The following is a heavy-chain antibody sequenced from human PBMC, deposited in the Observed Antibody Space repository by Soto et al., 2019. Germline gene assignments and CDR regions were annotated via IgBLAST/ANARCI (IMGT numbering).Heavy chain of an antibody. V-gene: IGHV5-51*01. CDR3: ARSNLYSSSWYYYYYGMDV. D-gene: IGHD6-13*01. J-gene: IGHJ6*02. CDR1: GYSFSTYW. CDR2: IYPDDSET. Sequence: GESLKISCKGSGYSFSTYWTGWVRQMPGKGLEWIGVIYPDDSETRYSPSFQGQVTITVDKSIRTAYLQWSSLKASDTAIYYCARSNLYSSSWYYYYYGMDVWGQGTTVTVSS.